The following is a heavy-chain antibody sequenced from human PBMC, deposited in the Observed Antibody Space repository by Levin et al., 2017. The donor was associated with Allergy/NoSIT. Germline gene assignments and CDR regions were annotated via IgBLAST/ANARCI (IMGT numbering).Heavy chain of an antibody. D-gene: IGHD3-10*01. CDR3: AREGHLYES. CDR1: GYTFTDHY. CDR2: LAPSIGVT. Sequence: VASVKVSCKTSGYTFTDHYLHWIRQAPGQGLEWMGWLAPSIGVTNYAQTFRDRVTMTADTSISTAYMELSGLRSDDTAIYYCAREGHLYESWGQGTRITVSS. V-gene: IGHV1-2*02. J-gene: IGHJ5*02.